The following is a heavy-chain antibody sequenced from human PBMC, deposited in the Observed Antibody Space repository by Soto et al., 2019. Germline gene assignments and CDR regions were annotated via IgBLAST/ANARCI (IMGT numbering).Heavy chain of an antibody. V-gene: IGHV1-8*01. Sequence: ASVKVSCKASGYTFTSYDINWVRQATGQRLEWMGWMNPNSGNTGYAQKFQGRVTMTRNTSISTAYMELSSLRSEDTAVYYCARGPSPYYYYYYYMDVWGKGTTVTVSS. CDR1: GYTFTSYD. CDR3: ARGPSPYYYYYYYMDV. CDR2: MNPNSGNT. J-gene: IGHJ6*03.